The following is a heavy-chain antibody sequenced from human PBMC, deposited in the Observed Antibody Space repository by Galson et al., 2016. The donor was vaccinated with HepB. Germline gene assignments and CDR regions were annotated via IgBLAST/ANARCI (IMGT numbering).Heavy chain of an antibody. CDR3: ARDGSSQFSSNWYVAFDI. CDR1: GFTFSRYS. V-gene: IGHV3-48*02. J-gene: IGHJ3*02. D-gene: IGHD6-13*01. Sequence: SLRLSCAASGFTFSRYSMNWVRQAPGKGLEWVSHIRSRSSTIYYADSLRGRFTISRDNTKNSLYLQMNSLRDEDTAVYYCARDGSSQFSSNWYVAFDIWGQGTVVTVSS. CDR2: IRSRSSTI.